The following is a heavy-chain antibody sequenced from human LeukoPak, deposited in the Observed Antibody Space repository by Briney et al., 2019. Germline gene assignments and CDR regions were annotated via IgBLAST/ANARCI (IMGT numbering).Heavy chain of an antibody. D-gene: IGHD1-26*01. Sequence: PGGSLRLSCAASGFTFSSYAMSWVRQAPGKGLEWVSAISGGGGSTYYADSVKGRFTISRDNSKSTLYLQMNSLRAEDTAVYYCAKVWAYYFDYWGQGTLVTVSS. CDR3: AKVWAYYFDY. CDR2: ISGGGGST. J-gene: IGHJ4*02. V-gene: IGHV3-23*01. CDR1: GFTFSSYA.